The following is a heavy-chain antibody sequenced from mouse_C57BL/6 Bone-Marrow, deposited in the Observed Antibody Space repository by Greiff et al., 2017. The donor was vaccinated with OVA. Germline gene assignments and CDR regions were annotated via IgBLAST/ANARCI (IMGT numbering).Heavy chain of an antibody. V-gene: IGHV1-39*01. D-gene: IGHD1-1*01. CDR2: INPNYGTT. CDR3: AVITTVVPVTAY. J-gene: IGHJ3*01. CDR1: GYSFTDYN. Sequence: VQLKQSGPELVKPGASVKISCKASGYSFTDYNMNWVKQSNGKSLEWIGVINPNYGTTSSNQKFKGKATLTVDQSSSTAYMQLNSLTSEDSAVYYCAVITTVVPVTAYWGQGTLVTVSA.